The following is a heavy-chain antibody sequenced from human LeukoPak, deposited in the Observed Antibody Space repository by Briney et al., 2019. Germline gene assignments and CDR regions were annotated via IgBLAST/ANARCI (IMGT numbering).Heavy chain of an antibody. CDR1: GFTFSGFG. CDR3: ARDLTGKYYLAY. D-gene: IGHD2-8*02. V-gene: IGHV3-30*02. Sequence: GGSLRLSCAASGFTFSGFGMHWVCQAPGEGLEWVAYIGYTGTNTYYADSVKGRFTISRDNSKNTVHLQMNSLRAADTALYSCARDLTGKYYLAYWGQGTLVTVSS. J-gene: IGHJ4*02. CDR2: IGYTGTNT.